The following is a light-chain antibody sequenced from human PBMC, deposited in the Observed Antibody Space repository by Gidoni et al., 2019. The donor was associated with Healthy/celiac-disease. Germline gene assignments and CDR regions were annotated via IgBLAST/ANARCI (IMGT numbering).Light chain of an antibody. Sequence: DIQMTQSPSSLSASVGDRVTITCQASQDISNYLNWYQQKPGKAPKLLIYDASNLETGVPSRFSGSGSGTDFTFTISSLQPEDIATYYCQQYDNLPITFAQXTRLEIK. CDR1: QDISNY. CDR3: QQYDNLPIT. CDR2: DAS. J-gene: IGKJ5*01. V-gene: IGKV1-33*01.